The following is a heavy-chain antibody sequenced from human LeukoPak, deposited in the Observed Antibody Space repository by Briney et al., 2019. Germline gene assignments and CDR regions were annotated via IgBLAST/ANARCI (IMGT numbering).Heavy chain of an antibody. Sequence: PSETLSLTCAVYGGSFSGYYWSWIRQPPGKGLEWIGEINHSGSTYYNPSLKSRVTISVDTSKKQVSLKLTSVTAADTAVYYCARSKYTGFDYYFDYWGQGTLVTVSS. CDR2: INHSGST. D-gene: IGHD5-12*01. CDR1: GGSFSGYY. V-gene: IGHV4-34*01. CDR3: ARSKYTGFDYYFDY. J-gene: IGHJ4*02.